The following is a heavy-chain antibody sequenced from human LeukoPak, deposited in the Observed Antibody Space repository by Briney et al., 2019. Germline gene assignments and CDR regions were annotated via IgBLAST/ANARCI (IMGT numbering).Heavy chain of an antibody. CDR2: INPNSGGT. CDR3: ARDEGDTRIVVVGPFLFDY. D-gene: IGHD3-22*01. Sequence: GASVKVSCKASAYTFTGYYMHWVRHAPGQGLEWMGWINPNSGGTNYAQKFQGRVTMTRDTSISTAYMELSRLRSDDTAVYYCARDEGDTRIVVVGPFLFDYCVQGTLVTVSS. V-gene: IGHV1-2*02. CDR1: AYTFTGYY. J-gene: IGHJ4*02.